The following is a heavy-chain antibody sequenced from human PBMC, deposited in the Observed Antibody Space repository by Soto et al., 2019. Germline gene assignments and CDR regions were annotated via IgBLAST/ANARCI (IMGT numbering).Heavy chain of an antibody. V-gene: IGHV1-8*01. CDR2: MNPNSGNT. J-gene: IGHJ6*03. D-gene: IGHD3-3*01. CDR3: ARAQEGVVTTYYYYYYMDV. CDR1: GYTFTSYD. Sequence: QVPLVQSGAEVKKPGASVKVSCKASGYTFTSYDINWVRQATGQGLEWMGWMNPNSGNTGYAQKFQGRVTMTRNTSISTAYMELSSLRSEDTAVYYCARAQEGVVTTYYYYYYMDVWGKGTTVTVSS.